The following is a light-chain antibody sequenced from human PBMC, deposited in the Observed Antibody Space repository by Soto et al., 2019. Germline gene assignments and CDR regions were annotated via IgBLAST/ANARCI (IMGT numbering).Light chain of an antibody. V-gene: IGKV1-12*01. CDR2: AAS. CDR3: HQANSFPQT. CDR1: QGISSW. J-gene: IGKJ2*01. Sequence: DIQMTQSPSSVSASVGDRVTITCRASQGISSWLAWYQQKPGKAPKLLIHAASSLQSEVPSRFSGSRSGTDCTLLISSVQPEDFGTYYCHQANSFPQTFGQGTKLESK.